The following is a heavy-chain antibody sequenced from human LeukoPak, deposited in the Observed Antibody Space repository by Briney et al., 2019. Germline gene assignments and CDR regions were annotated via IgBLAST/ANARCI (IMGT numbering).Heavy chain of an antibody. V-gene: IGHV3-7*04. CDR2: IRRGGSEE. CDR1: GFTISNYW. CDR3: ARALIAADNY. J-gene: IGHJ4*02. D-gene: IGHD6-6*01. Sequence: GGSLRLPCAASGFTISNYWMNWVRQAPGKGLEWLANIRRGGSEEYYVDSVKGRFTISRDNTKSSLYLQMNSLRVEDTAVYYCARALIAADNYWGQGTLVTVSS.